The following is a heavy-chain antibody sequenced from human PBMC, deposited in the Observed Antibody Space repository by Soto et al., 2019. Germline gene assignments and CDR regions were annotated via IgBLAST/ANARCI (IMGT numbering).Heavy chain of an antibody. D-gene: IGHD3-3*01. V-gene: IGHV3-74*01. J-gene: IGHJ6*02. CDR2: ISIDGSRT. Sequence: LRLSCAASGFTFSSYWMHWVRQAPGKGLVWVSRISIDGSRTNYADSVKGRFTISRDNAKNTLYLQMNGLRAEDTAVYYCAKDGQSGFWSGYYLDVWGQGTTVTVSS. CDR3: AKDGQSGFWSGYYLDV. CDR1: GFTFSSYW.